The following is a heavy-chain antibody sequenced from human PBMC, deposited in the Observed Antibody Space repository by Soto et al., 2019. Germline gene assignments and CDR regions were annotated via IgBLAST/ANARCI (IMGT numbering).Heavy chain of an antibody. CDR2: ISGSGGST. CDR3: AKIVDYDFWSGYLGSYYFDY. CDR1: GFTFSSYA. Sequence: EVQLLESGGGLVQPGGSLRLSCAASGFTFSSYAMSWLRQAPGKGLEWVSAISGSGGSTYYAESVKGRFTISRDNSKNTLYLQMNSLRAEDTAVYYCAKIVDYDFWSGYLGSYYFDYWGQGTLVTVSS. D-gene: IGHD3-3*01. J-gene: IGHJ4*02. V-gene: IGHV3-23*01.